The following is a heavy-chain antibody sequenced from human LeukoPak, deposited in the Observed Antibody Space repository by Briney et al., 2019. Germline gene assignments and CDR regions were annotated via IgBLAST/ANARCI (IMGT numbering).Heavy chain of an antibody. D-gene: IGHD3-22*01. Sequence: GGSLRLSCAASGFTFSSYDMHWVRQAPGKGLEWVAFIRYDGNIKYFADSVKGRFTISRDTSKNTLYLQMNSLRAEDTAVYYCAKGRYYDSTGYPIDYWGQGTLVTVSS. CDR3: AKGRYYDSTGYPIDY. J-gene: IGHJ4*02. CDR1: GFTFSSYD. V-gene: IGHV3-30*02. CDR2: IRYDGNIK.